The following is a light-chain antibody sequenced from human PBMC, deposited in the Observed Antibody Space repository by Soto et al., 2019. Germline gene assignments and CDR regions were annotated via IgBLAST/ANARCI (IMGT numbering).Light chain of an antibody. J-gene: IGKJ1*01. CDR3: LQYHNLWV. Sequence: IVMTQSPATLSVSPGERVTLSCRASQNIYSNIAWYQQRPGQAPRLLIYRASTRATGVPARFSGSGSGTDFTLTISSLQSEDFTVYSCLQYHNLWVFGHGTKVEIK. CDR2: RAS. CDR1: QNIYSN. V-gene: IGKV3-15*01.